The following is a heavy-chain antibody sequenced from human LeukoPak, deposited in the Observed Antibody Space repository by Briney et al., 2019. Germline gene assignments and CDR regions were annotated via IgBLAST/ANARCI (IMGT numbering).Heavy chain of an antibody. CDR2: INSDGSST. J-gene: IGHJ3*02. CDR3: ARINYGDYDLPAFDI. CDR1: GFTFSSYW. D-gene: IGHD4-17*01. Sequence: PGGSLRLSCAASGFTFSSYWMHWVRQAPGKGLVWVSRINSDGSSTSYADSVKGRFTISRDNAKNTLYLQMNSLRAEDTALYYCARINYGDYDLPAFDIWGQGTMVTVSS. V-gene: IGHV3-74*01.